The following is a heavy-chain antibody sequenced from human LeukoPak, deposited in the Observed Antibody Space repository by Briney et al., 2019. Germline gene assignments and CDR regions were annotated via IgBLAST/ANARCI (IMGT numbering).Heavy chain of an antibody. Sequence: GGSLRLSCAASGFTVSSNYMGWVRQAPGKGLGWVSVIYSGGSTYYADSVKGRFTISRDNSKNTLYLQMNSLRAEDTAVYYCAREKIGYNSALDGIDVWGQGTTVTVSS. J-gene: IGHJ6*02. CDR2: IYSGGST. D-gene: IGHD6-19*01. CDR1: GFTVSSNY. V-gene: IGHV3-66*01. CDR3: AREKIGYNSALDGIDV.